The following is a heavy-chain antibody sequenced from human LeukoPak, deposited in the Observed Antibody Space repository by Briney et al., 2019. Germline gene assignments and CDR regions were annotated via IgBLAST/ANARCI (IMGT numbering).Heavy chain of an antibody. CDR2: IIPIFGTA. CDR1: GGTFSSYA. D-gene: IGHD3-10*01. CDR3: ARDLGVNAREIR. V-gene: IGHV1-69*13. Sequence: GASVKVSCKASGGTFSSYAISWVRQAHGQGLEWMGGIIPIFGTANYAQKFQGRVTITADESTSTAYVELSSLRSEDTAVYYCARDLGVNAREIRWGQGTLVTVSS. J-gene: IGHJ4*02.